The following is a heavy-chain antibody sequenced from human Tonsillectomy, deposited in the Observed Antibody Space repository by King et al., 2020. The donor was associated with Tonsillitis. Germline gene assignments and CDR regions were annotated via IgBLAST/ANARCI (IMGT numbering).Heavy chain of an antibody. D-gene: IGHD3-3*01. Sequence: ITLKESGPTLVKPTQTLTLTCTFSGFSLSTSGVGVGWIRQPPGKALEWLALIYWNDDKRYSPSLKSRLTITKDTSKNQVVLTMTNMDPVDTATYYCAHAPKYYDFWSGQYAPFDYWGQGTLVTVSS. CDR1: GFSLSTSGVG. CDR2: IYWNDDK. V-gene: IGHV2-5*01. J-gene: IGHJ4*02. CDR3: AHAPKYYDFWSGQYAPFDY.